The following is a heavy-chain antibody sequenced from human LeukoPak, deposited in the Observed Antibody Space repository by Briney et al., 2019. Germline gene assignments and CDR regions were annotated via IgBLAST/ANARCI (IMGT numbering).Heavy chain of an antibody. CDR1: GYALTELS. D-gene: IGHD3-16*01. J-gene: IGHJ4*02. CDR2: FDPEDGET. Sequence: ASVNVSFKVSGYALTELSMHWVRQAPGKGREWVGGFDPEDGETIYAQKFQGRVTMTEDTSTDTAYMELSSLRSEDTAVYYCATFPTFGGVIPDYWGQGTLVTVSS. CDR3: ATFPTFGGVIPDY. V-gene: IGHV1-24*01.